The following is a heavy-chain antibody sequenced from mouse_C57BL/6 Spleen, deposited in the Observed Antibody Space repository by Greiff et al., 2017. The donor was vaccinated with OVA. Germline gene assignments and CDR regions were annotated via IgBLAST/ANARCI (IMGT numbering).Heavy chain of an antibody. CDR1: GYAFSGYW. J-gene: IGHJ3*01. Sequence: VQLQQSGPELVKPGASVKISCKASGYAFSGYWMNWVKQRPGTGLEWIGWIYPGDGGTKYNGKFKGKATLTADKSSSTTYMQLSSLTSEDSAVYYCARERACYSSPFAYWGQGTLVTVSA. D-gene: IGHD2-5*01. V-gene: IGHV1-82*01. CDR2: IYPGDGGT. CDR3: ARERACYSSPFAY.